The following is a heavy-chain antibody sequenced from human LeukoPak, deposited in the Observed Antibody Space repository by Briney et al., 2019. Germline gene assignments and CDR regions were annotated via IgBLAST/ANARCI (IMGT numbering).Heavy chain of an antibody. J-gene: IGHJ3*02. CDR2: ISSSSSYI. V-gene: IGHV3-21*01. CDR1: GFTFSSYS. D-gene: IGHD4-23*01. CDR3: ARVWDYGGNFGQAFDI. Sequence: GGSLRLSCAASGFTFSSYSMNWVRQAPGKGLEWVSSISSSSSYIYYADSVKGRFTISRDNAKNSLYLQMNSLRVEDTAVYYCARVWDYGGNFGQAFDIWGQGTMVTVSS.